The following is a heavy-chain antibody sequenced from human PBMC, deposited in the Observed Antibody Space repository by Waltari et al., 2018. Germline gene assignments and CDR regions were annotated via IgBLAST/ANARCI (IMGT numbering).Heavy chain of an antibody. V-gene: IGHV4-39*07. CDR2: IYYSGST. Sequence: QLQLQESGPGLVKPSETLSLTCTVSGGSISSSSSYLGLIRQPPRKGLELIGSIYYSGSTYYNPSLKSRVTISVDTSKNQFSLKLSSVTAADTAVYYCARDFRGRIIAARLGAFDIWGQGTMVTVSS. CDR3: ARDFRGRIIAARLGAFDI. J-gene: IGHJ3*02. D-gene: IGHD6-6*01. CDR1: GGSISSSSSY.